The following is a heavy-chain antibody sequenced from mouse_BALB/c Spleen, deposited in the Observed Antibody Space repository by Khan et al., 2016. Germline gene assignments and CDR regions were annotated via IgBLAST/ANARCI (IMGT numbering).Heavy chain of an antibody. CDR1: GYTFTDYA. Sequence: QVQLQQPGPEVVRPGVSVKISCKGSGYTFTDYAIHWVKQSHAKSLEWIGVISTYNGHTNYNQKFKGKATMTVDKSSSTAFMELARLTSEDSAIYYCARSRDYDWCAYWGQGTLVTVSA. CDR2: ISTYNGHT. D-gene: IGHD2-4*01. V-gene: IGHV1S137*01. CDR3: ARSRDYDWCAY. J-gene: IGHJ3*01.